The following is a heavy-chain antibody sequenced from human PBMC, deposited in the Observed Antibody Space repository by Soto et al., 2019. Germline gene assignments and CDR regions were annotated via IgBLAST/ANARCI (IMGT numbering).Heavy chain of an antibody. V-gene: IGHV1-69*01. CDR1: GVTFSTSG. Sequence: QVQLMQSGAEVKKPGSSLKVSCKTSGVTFSTSGISWVRQGPGQGLEWMGGIIPLFGTPKYARKFQGRVSITADDSATTTYLELSGLSSDDTAIYYCARVCPSICGGGNCYRLDSYFDSWGQGSQVVVSS. J-gene: IGHJ4*03. D-gene: IGHD2-21*01. CDR3: ARVCPSICGGGNCYRLDSYFDS. CDR2: IIPLFGTP.